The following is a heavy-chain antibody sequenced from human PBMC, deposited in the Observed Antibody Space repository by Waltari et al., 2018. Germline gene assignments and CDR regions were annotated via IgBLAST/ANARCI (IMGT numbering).Heavy chain of an antibody. CDR3: AKGNADLDS. Sequence: EVQLVESGGGLVQPGGSLRLSCAASGFTFGSYAMSWVRQAPGKGVEWVSAISASGDSTHDVDSGKGRFTISRDNSKDTLYLQMNSLRVEDTAVYYCAKGNADLDSWGQGALVTVSS. CDR1: GFTFGSYA. CDR2: ISASGDST. J-gene: IGHJ4*02. V-gene: IGHV3-23*04.